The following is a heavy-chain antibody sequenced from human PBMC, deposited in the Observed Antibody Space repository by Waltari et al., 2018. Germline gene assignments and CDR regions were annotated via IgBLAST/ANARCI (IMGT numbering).Heavy chain of an antibody. CDR3: ARSGYDILTGYYYYYYYMDV. V-gene: IGHV1-69*05. Sequence: QVQLVQSGAEVKKPGSSVKVSCKASGGTFSSYAISWVRQAPGQGLEWMGGIIPIFGTANYEQKFQGRVTITTDESTSTAYMELSSLRSEDTAVYYCARSGYDILTGYYYYYYYMDVWGKGTTVTVSS. J-gene: IGHJ6*03. D-gene: IGHD3-9*01. CDR1: GGTFSSYA. CDR2: IIPIFGTA.